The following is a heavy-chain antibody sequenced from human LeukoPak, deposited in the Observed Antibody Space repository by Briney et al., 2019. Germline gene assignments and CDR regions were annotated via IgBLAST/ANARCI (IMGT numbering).Heavy chain of an antibody. D-gene: IGHD3-3*01. CDR2: IYYSGTT. CDR3: ARGSPYEH. V-gene: IGHV4-39*01. J-gene: IGHJ4*02. Sequence: SETLSLTCTVSGGSISNSPYYWGWIRQPSGKGLEWIGSIYYSGTTYYNPSLRSRVTISVDTSKNQFSLKVNSVTAADTAVYYCARGSPYEHWGQGTLVTVSS. CDR1: GGSISNSPYY.